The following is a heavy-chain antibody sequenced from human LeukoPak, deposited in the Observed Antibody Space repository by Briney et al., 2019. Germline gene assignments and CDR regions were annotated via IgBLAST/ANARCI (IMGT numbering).Heavy chain of an antibody. CDR1: GFTFRDYY. CDR2: ISTTGGTI. D-gene: IGHD3-3*01. CDR3: ARDRGIFGVAMDQ. J-gene: IGHJ4*02. V-gene: IGHV3-11*04. Sequence: GGSLRLSCAASGFTFRDYYMAWIRQAPGKGLEWVSYISTTGGTIYYPDSMKGRFTISRDNAKNSLFLQLNSLRVEDTAVYYCARDRGIFGVAMDQWGQGTLVTVSS.